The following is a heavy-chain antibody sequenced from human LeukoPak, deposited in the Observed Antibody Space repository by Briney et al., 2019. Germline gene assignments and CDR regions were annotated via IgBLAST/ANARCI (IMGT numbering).Heavy chain of an antibody. D-gene: IGHD1-1*01. J-gene: IGHJ3*02. V-gene: IGHV4-38-2*01. Sequence: SETLSLTCAVSGYSISSGYYWGWIRQPPGKGLEWIGSIYHSGSTYYNPSLKSRVTISVDTSKNQFSLKLSSVTAADTAVYYCARLNWNDGAFDIWGQGTMVTVSS. CDR2: IYHSGST. CDR1: GYSISSGYY. CDR3: ARLNWNDGAFDI.